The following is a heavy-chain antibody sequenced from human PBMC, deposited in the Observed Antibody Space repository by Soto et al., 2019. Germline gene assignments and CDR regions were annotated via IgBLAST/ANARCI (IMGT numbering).Heavy chain of an antibody. CDR3: ARAVSYGPIDY. CDR2: VGTDGDT. CDR1: GFTFSSYD. V-gene: IGHV3-13*01. J-gene: IGHJ4*02. Sequence: GSLRLSCAASGFTFSSYDMHWVRQATGKGLEWVSSVGTDGDTYSAGSVKGRFTISRENARNSLYLQMNSLRAGDTAVYYCARAVSYGPIDYWGQGTLVTVSS. D-gene: IGHD4-17*01.